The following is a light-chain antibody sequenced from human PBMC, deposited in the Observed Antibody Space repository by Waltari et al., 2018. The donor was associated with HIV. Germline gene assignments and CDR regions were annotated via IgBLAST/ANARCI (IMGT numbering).Light chain of an antibody. J-gene: IGLJ2*01. V-gene: IGLV3-1*01. CDR2: QSS. CDR1: ELGEKC. CDR3: QAWDSSSAVV. Sequence: SYELTQSTSVSVSPGQTASITCSGDELGEKCVSWYQQKPGQSPVLVIYQSSKRPSEIPERFSGSNSGDTATLTISGTQAVDEADYYCQAWDSSSAVVFGGGTKLTVL.